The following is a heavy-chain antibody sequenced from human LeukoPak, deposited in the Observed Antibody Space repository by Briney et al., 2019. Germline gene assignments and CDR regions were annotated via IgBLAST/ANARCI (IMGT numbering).Heavy chain of an antibody. D-gene: IGHD5-18*01. V-gene: IGHV1-69*04. CDR2: IIPILGIA. J-gene: IGHJ4*02. Sequence: SVKVSCKASGGTFSSYAISWVRQAPGQGLEWMGRIIPILGIANYAQKFQGRVTITADKSTSTAYMELSRLRSEDTAVYYCASREYSYGGGYQPLLYEPTFDYWGQGTLVTVSS. CDR3: ASREYSYGGGYQPLLYEPTFDY. CDR1: GGTFSSYA.